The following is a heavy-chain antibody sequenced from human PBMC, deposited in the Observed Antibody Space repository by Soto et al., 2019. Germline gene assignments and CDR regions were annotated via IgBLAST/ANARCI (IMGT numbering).Heavy chain of an antibody. CDR2: IIPIFGTT. V-gene: IGHV1-69*01. D-gene: IGHD6-19*01. CDR3: ARDPKGSGWYGSSYFYYTMDV. CDR1: GGTFSSYA. Sequence: QMQLVQSGAEVKKPGSSLKVSCKASGGTFSSYAISWVRQAPGQGLEWMGGIIPIFGTTNYAQKFQGRVTITADDSTTTAYMELSSLRSEDTAVYYCARDPKGSGWYGSSYFYYTMDVWGQGPTVTVSS. J-gene: IGHJ6*02.